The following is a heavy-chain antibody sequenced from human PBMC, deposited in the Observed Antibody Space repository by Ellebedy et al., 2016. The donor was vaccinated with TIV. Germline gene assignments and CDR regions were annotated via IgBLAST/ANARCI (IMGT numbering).Heavy chain of an antibody. D-gene: IGHD6-13*01. CDR3: ARSAMAAAGDDY. CDR1: GFTFSTYS. J-gene: IGHJ4*02. V-gene: IGHV3-21*01. CDR2: ISSNSNYI. Sequence: GESLKISCAASGFTFSTYSMNWVRQAPGKGLGGVSSISSNSNYIYYADSVRGRFTISRDNAKRSLYLQMNSLRADDTAVYYCARSAMAAAGDDYWGQGTLVTVSS.